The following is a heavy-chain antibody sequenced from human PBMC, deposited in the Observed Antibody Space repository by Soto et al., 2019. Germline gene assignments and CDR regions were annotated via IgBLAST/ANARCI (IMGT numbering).Heavy chain of an antibody. Sequence: ASVKVSCKASGGTFSSYAISWVRQAPGQGLEWMGGIIPIFGTANYAQKFQGRVTITADESTSTAYMELSSLRSEDTAVYYCARGHSSSSDCIDYWGQGTLVTVSS. CDR1: GGTFSSYA. CDR3: ARGHSSSSDCIDY. CDR2: IIPIFGTA. J-gene: IGHJ4*02. D-gene: IGHD6-13*01. V-gene: IGHV1-69*13.